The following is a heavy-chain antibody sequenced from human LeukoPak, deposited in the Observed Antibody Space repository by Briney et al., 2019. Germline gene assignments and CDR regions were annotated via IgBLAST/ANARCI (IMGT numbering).Heavy chain of an antibody. CDR3: ARADKCSGGSCYSWWFDP. D-gene: IGHD2-15*01. CDR1: GGTFSSYA. J-gene: IGHJ5*02. V-gene: IGHV1-69*06. CDR2: IIPIFGTA. Sequence: EASVKVSCKASGGTFSSYAISWVRQAPGQGLEWMGGIIPIFGTANYAQKFQGRVTITADKSTSTAYMELSSLRSEDTAVYHCARADKCSGGSCYSWWFDPWGQGTLVTVSS.